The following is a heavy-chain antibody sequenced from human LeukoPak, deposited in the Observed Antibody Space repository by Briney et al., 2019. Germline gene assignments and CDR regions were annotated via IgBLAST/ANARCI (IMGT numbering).Heavy chain of an antibody. CDR2: VNPSSGGP. CDR3: ARDSEYQLLQNYFDA. CDR1: GYSFTGHY. Sequence: GASVKVSCKASGYSFTGHYIHWVRQAPEQGLEWIGWVNPSSGGPDYAQKFKGRVTVTRDTSISTAYMELSRLTADDTAVYYCARDSEYQLLQNYFDAWGQGTLVIVSS. D-gene: IGHD2-2*01. V-gene: IGHV1-2*02. J-gene: IGHJ5*02.